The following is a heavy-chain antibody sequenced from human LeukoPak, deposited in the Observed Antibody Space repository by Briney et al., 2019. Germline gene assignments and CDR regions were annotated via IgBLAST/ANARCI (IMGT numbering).Heavy chain of an antibody. CDR3: ARVSVGASGFDY. D-gene: IGHD1-26*01. J-gene: IGHJ4*02. V-gene: IGHV1-18*01. Sequence: ASVQVSCKASGYTFTSYGISWVRQAPGQGLEWMGWISAYNGNTNYAQKLQGRVTMTRDMSTSTVYLKLSSLRSEDTAVYYCARVSVGASGFDYWGQGTLVTVSS. CDR1: GYTFTSYG. CDR2: ISAYNGNT.